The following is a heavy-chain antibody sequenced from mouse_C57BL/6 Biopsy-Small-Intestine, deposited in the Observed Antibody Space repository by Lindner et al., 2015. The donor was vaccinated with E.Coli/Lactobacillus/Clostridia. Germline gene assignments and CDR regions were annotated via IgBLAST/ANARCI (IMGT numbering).Heavy chain of an antibody. D-gene: IGHD2-3*01. Sequence: VQLQESGGGLVKPGGSLKLSCAASGFTFSDYGMHWVRQAPEKGLEWVAYISSGSSTIYYADTVKGRFTISRDNAKNTPFLQITSLRSEDTAIYYCARRSLDGFFFDYWGQGTPLTVSS. V-gene: IGHV5-17*01. CDR1: GFTFSDYG. J-gene: IGHJ2*01. CDR3: ARRSLDGFFFDY. CDR2: ISSGSSTI.